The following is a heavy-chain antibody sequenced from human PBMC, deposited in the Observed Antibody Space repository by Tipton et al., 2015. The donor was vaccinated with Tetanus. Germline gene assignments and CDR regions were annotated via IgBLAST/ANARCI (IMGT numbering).Heavy chain of an antibody. Sequence: AVYGGSSSSFYWSWIRQPQGGGLEWIGEINQRGTSYNPSLKSRATISVDTATNHFSLKVTSVTAADTAAYFCTGDGYYDTSLRDYYGMDVWGPGTTVTVSS. V-gene: IGHV4-34*01. D-gene: IGHD3-22*01. CDR1: GGSSSSFY. CDR3: TGDGYYDTSLRDYYGMDV. CDR2: INQRGT. J-gene: IGHJ6*02.